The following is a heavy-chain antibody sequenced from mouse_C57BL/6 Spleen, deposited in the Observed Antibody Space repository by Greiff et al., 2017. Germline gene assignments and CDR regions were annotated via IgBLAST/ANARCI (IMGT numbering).Heavy chain of an antibody. J-gene: IGHJ2*01. CDR3: ARGYYGDY. CDR1: GYTFTSYW. Sequence: VQLQQSGAELVMPGASVKLSCKASGYTFTSYWMHWVKQRPGQGLEWIGEIDPSDSYTNYNQKFKGKSTLTVDKSSSTAYMQLSSLTSEDSAVYYCARGYYGDYWGQGTTLTVSS. V-gene: IGHV1-69*01. CDR2: IDPSDSYT. D-gene: IGHD1-1*01.